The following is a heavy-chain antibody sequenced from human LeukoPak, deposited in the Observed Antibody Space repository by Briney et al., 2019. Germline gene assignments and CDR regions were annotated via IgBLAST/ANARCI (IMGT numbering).Heavy chain of an antibody. D-gene: IGHD3-22*01. CDR2: VHYTGKT. CDR3: ARGYYDRSGSSNPFDS. Sequence: PSETLSLTRTVSGDSISSSYWSWIRQPPGKRLEWVGYVHYTGKTNYNPSLNNRATISVDMSKNQFSLTLTSVTLADTAVYYCARGYYDRSGSSNPFDSWGQGTLVTVSA. CDR1: GDSISSSY. J-gene: IGHJ4*02. V-gene: IGHV4-59*01.